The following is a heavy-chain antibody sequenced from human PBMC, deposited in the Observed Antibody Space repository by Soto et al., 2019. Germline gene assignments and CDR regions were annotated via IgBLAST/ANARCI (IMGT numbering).Heavy chain of an antibody. D-gene: IGHD3-10*01. J-gene: IGHJ4*02. CDR2: MYYTGRT. CDR3: ARDTMAFGFDY. CDR1: GDSVGSGAVY. Sequence: VQLQESGPGRVKPSETLSLTCTVSGDSVGSGAVYWTWIRQPPGKGLEWIGYMYYTGRTTYNPSLKSRVTISMDASKNQFALNLTSVTAADTAMYYCARDTMAFGFDYWGQGAWSPSPQ. V-gene: IGHV4-61*08.